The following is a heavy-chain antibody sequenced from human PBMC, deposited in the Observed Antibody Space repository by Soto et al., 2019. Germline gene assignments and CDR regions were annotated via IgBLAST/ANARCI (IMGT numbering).Heavy chain of an antibody. Sequence: GESLKISCKGSGYSFTSYWIGWERQMPGKGLEWMGIIYPGDSDTRYSPSFQGQVTISADKSISTAYLQWSSLKASDTAMYYCARFEGLLWFGELLGYFDYWGQGTLVTVSS. V-gene: IGHV5-51*01. D-gene: IGHD3-10*01. CDR2: IYPGDSDT. CDR1: GYSFTSYW. CDR3: ARFEGLLWFGELLGYFDY. J-gene: IGHJ4*02.